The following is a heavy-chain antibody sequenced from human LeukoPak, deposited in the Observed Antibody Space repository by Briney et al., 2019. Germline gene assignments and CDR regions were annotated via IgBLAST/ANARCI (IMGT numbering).Heavy chain of an antibody. D-gene: IGHD3-10*01. J-gene: IGHJ6*04. Sequence: SETLSLTCAVYGGSFRGYSWGWIRQPPGKWLEWIGEINHSGSTNYNPSLRSRFTISLDTSQNQFSLKLSSVTAADTAVYYCARGLRRGSGKKAYYYYGMDVWGKGTTVTVSS. CDR1: GGSFRGYS. CDR2: INHSGST. V-gene: IGHV4-34*01. CDR3: ARGLRRGSGKKAYYYYGMDV.